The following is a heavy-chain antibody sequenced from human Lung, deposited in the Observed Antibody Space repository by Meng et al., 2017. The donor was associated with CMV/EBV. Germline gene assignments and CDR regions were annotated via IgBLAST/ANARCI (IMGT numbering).Heavy chain of an antibody. V-gene: IGHV1-3*01. J-gene: IGHJ4*02. Sequence: ASTYVFTTYKIHWIRQAPGQMLEWMGWVSGGEGDTRYSPNFQDRVTFSVSTSATIVYMEVRSLTPTDTAVYYCARGVLGAGTSTFDFWGQGSLVTVSS. CDR2: VSGGEGDT. CDR3: ARGVLGAGTSTFDF. D-gene: IGHD3-10*01. CDR1: TYVFTTYK.